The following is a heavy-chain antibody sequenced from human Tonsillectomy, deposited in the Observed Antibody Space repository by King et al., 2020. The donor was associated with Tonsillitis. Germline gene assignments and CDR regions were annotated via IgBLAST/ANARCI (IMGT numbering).Heavy chain of an antibody. J-gene: IGHJ6*02. Sequence: VQLVESGGGLVQPGGSLRLSCAASGFTFSSYSMNWVRQAPGKGLEWVSYISSSSSTIYYADSVKGRFTISRDNAKNSLYLQMNSLRDEDTAVYYCARDSGYDSPPCYYYGMDVWGQGTTVTVSS. D-gene: IGHD5-12*01. CDR2: ISSSSSTI. CDR3: ARDSGYDSPPCYYYGMDV. V-gene: IGHV3-48*02. CDR1: GFTFSSYS.